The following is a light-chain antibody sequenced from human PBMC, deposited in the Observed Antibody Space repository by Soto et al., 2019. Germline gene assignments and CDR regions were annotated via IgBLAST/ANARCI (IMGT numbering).Light chain of an antibody. CDR3: TSYASSGTPFV. CDR1: SSDVGGYNY. V-gene: IGLV2-14*01. CDR2: DVS. Sequence: QSALTQPASVSGSPGQSITISCTGTSSDVGGYNYVSWYQQHPDKAPKLMIYDVSDRPSGVSDRFSGSKSGNTASLTISGRQADDGADDYCTSYASSGTPFVFGTGTKLTVL. J-gene: IGLJ1*01.